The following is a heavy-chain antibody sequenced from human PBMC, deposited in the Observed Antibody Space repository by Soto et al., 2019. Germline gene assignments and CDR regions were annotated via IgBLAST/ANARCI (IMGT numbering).Heavy chain of an antibody. D-gene: IGHD1-26*01. Sequence: ASVKVSCKASGYTFTGHYIHWVRQAPEQGPEWMGEIGPESGAARYAQKFQGRVTMTRDTSITTVYMELKNLSPDDTAVYYCGRGRSGQIVVFYWGQGTPVTVSS. CDR2: IGPESGAA. J-gene: IGHJ4*02. V-gene: IGHV1-2*02. CDR3: GRGRSGQIVVFY. CDR1: GYTFTGHY.